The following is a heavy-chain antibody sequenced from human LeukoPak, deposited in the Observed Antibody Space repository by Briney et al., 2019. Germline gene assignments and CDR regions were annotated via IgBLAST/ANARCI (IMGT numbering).Heavy chain of an antibody. CDR1: GFTFSSCW. CDR2: INSDGSST. Sequence: PGGSLRLSCGASGFTFSSCWMHWVRQAPGKGLVWVSRINSDGSSTSYADSVKGRFTISRDNAKNTLYLQMNSLRAEDTAVYYCARVRVTIFGVVISYFDYWGQGTLVTVSS. J-gene: IGHJ4*02. V-gene: IGHV3-74*01. D-gene: IGHD3-3*01. CDR3: ARVRVTIFGVVISYFDY.